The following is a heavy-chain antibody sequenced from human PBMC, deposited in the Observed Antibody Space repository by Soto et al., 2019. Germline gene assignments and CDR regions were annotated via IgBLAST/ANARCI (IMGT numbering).Heavy chain of an antibody. CDR1: GYTFTSYA. CDR3: ARAPKTPPNPLAY. V-gene: IGHV1-3*01. J-gene: IGHJ4*02. Sequence: ASVKVSCKASGYTFTSYAMHWVGQAPGQRLEWMGWINAGNGNTKYSQKFQGRVTITRDTSASTAYMELSSLRSEDTAVYYCARAPKTPPNPLAYWGQGTLVTVPQ. CDR2: INAGNGNT.